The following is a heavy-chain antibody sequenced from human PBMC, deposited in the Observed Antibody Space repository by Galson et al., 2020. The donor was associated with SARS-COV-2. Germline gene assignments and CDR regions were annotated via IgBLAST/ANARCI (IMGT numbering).Heavy chain of an antibody. CDR2: ISGSGGST. CDR3: AKSQYDILTGYHNTYNWFDP. Sequence: GESLKTSCAASGFTFSSYAMSWVRQAPGKGLEWVSAISGSGGSTYYADSVKGRFTISRDNSKNTLYLQMNSLRAEDTAVYYCAKSQYDILTGYHNTYNWFDPWGQGTLVTVSS. V-gene: IGHV3-23*01. J-gene: IGHJ5*02. CDR1: GFTFSSYA. D-gene: IGHD3-9*01.